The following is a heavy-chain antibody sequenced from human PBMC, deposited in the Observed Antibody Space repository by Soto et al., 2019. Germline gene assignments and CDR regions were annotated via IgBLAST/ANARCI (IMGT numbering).Heavy chain of an antibody. V-gene: IGHV1-69*13. D-gene: IGHD2-15*01. CDR1: GGTFSSYA. CDR3: ARTETYCSGGSCYYYGMDV. CDR2: IIPIFGTA. J-gene: IGHJ6*02. Sequence: SVKVSCKASGGTFSSYAISWVRQAPGQGLEWMGGIIPIFGTANYAQKFQGRVTITADESTSTAYMELSSLRSEDTAVYYCARTETYCSGGSCYYYGMDVWGQGTTVTVS.